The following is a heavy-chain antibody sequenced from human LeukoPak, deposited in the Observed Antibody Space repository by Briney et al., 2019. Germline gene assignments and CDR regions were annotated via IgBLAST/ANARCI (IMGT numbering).Heavy chain of an antibody. Sequence: PSETLSLTCTVSGGSISSSSYYWGWIRHPPGKGLEWIGSIYYSGSTYYNPSLKSRVTISVDTSKNQFSLKLSSVTAADTAVYYCAAQWLERLNWFDPWGQRTLVTVSS. J-gene: IGHJ5*02. CDR3: AAQWLERLNWFDP. V-gene: IGHV4-39*01. CDR2: IYYSGST. D-gene: IGHD6-19*01. CDR1: GGSISSSSYY.